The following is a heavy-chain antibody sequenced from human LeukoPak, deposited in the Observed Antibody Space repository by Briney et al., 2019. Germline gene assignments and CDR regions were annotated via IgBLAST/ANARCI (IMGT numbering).Heavy chain of an antibody. CDR3: ARDGLGYCSSTSCRKLDY. CDR2: NNTNTGNP. Sequence: ASVKVSCKASGYTFTSYAMNWVRQAPGQGLEWMGWNNTNTGNPTYAQGFTGRFVFSLDTSVSTAYLQISSLKAEDTAVYYCARDGLGYCSSTSCRKLDYWGQGTLVTVSS. CDR1: GYTFTSYA. J-gene: IGHJ4*02. D-gene: IGHD2-2*01. V-gene: IGHV7-4-1*02.